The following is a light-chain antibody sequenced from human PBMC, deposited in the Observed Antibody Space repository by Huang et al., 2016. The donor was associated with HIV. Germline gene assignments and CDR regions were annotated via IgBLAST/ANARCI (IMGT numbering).Light chain of an antibody. J-gene: IGKJ2*01. V-gene: IGKV1-39*01. CDR3: QQSFSTPYT. CDR1: QTIGTH. CDR2: TAS. Sequence: IQMTQPPSSLSAPVGARVTISCRASQTIGTHLNWYQQKPGEAPKLLMLTASTLQSGVPSRFSGSGAGAVFALTISSLQPEDFATYYCQQSFSTPYTFGQGTKLDIK.